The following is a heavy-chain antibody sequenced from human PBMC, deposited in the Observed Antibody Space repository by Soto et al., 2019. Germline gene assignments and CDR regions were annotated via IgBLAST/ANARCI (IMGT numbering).Heavy chain of an antibody. D-gene: IGHD2-2*01. CDR1: GFTFSDYY. CDR2: ISSSGSTI. CDR3: ARDVGSTRHYGMDV. V-gene: IGHV3-11*01. Sequence: GVSLRLSCAASGFTFSDYYMSWIRQAPGKGLEWVSYISSSGSTIYYADSVKGRFTISRDNAKNSLYLQMNSLRAEDTAVYYCARDVGSTRHYGMDVWGQGTTVTVSS. J-gene: IGHJ6*02.